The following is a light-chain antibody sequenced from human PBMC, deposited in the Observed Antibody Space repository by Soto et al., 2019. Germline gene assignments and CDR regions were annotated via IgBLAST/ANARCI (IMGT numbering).Light chain of an antibody. CDR1: QSVSSY. Sequence: EIVLTQSPATLSLSPGERATLSCRASQSVSSYLAWYQHKPGQAPRLLIYDASNRATGIPARFSGSGSGTDFTLTISSLEPEDFAVYYCQQRRNWPTFGGGTTVEIK. J-gene: IGKJ4*01. CDR3: QQRRNWPT. CDR2: DAS. V-gene: IGKV3-11*01.